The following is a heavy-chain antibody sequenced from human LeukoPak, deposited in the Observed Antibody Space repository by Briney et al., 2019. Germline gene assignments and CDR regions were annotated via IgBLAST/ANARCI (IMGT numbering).Heavy chain of an antibody. CDR3: AKGGYRFGSLGLGYFDY. D-gene: IGHD5-18*01. V-gene: IGHV3-23*01. Sequence: GGSLRLSCAASGSTFSNYAMNWLRHAPGTGLEWVSSISDNTGSPYYEDSVKGRFTISRDNSKNTLYLQMNSLRAEDTALYRCAKGGYRFGSLGLGYFDYWGQGALVTVSS. CDR1: GSTFSNYA. CDR2: ISDNTGSP. J-gene: IGHJ4*02.